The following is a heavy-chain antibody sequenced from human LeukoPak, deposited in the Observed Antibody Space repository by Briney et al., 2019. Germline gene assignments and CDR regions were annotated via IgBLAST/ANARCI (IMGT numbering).Heavy chain of an antibody. CDR3: ARSAVDTAMVTVY. J-gene: IGHJ4*02. Sequence: GRSLRLSCAASGFTFSSYAMHWVRQAPGKGLEWVAVISCDGSNKYYADSVKGRFTISRDNSKNTLYLQMNSLRAEDTAVYYCARSAVDTAMVTVYWGQGTLVTVSP. V-gene: IGHV3-30-3*01. CDR1: GFTFSSYA. D-gene: IGHD5-18*01. CDR2: ISCDGSNK.